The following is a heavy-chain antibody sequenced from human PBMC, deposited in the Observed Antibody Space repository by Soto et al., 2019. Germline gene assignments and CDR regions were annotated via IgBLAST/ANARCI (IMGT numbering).Heavy chain of an antibody. V-gene: IGHV3-30-3*01. CDR2: ISYDGNSE. Sequence: QVQLVESGGGVVQPGMSLRLSCAASGFSFGAYTMHWVRQPPGKGLEWVAAISYDGNSEEYTYPVKGGFTASRVNSKNTVSLQRNGLQSEDTAVYYCAGDGCRGRWDGLDIWGQGTMVTVSS. D-gene: IGHD1-26*01. CDR3: AGDGCRGRWDGLDI. J-gene: IGHJ3*02. CDR1: GFSFGAYT.